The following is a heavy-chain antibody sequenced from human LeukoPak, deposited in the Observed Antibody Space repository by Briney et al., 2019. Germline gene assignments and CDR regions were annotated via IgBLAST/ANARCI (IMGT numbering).Heavy chain of an antibody. V-gene: IGHV3-30-3*01. CDR1: GFTVSSNY. CDR3: ARDRRLLWFGELLSPYNWFDP. Sequence: GGSLRLSCAASGFTVSSNYMSWVRQAPGKGLEWVAVISYDGSNKYYADSVKGRFTISRDNSKNALYLQMNSLRAEDTAVYYCARDRRLLWFGELLSPYNWFDPWGQGTLVTVSS. CDR2: ISYDGSNK. J-gene: IGHJ5*02. D-gene: IGHD3-10*01.